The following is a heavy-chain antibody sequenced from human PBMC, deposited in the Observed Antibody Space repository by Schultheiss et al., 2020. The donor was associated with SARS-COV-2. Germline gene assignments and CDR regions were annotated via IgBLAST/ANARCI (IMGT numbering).Heavy chain of an antibody. CDR1: GASFDDNVY. V-gene: IGHV4-34*01. J-gene: IGHJ5*01. D-gene: IGHD1-1*01. CDR3: ARRVQESGYNPDENWLDS. Sequence: SQTLSLTCAVYGASFDDNVYWSWIRQSPGRGLEWIGTTGHTIYNPSLKGRVTVSVDESKNQFSLTLRSVTADDTAVYFCARRVQESGYNPDENWLDSWGRGLLVTVSS. CDR2: TGHT.